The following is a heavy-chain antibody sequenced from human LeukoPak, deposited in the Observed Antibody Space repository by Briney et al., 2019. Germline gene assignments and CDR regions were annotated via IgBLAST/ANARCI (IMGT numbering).Heavy chain of an antibody. Sequence: PETLSLTCTVSGGSISSYYWSWIRQPPGKGLEWIGYIYYSGSTNYNPSLKSRVTISVDTSKNQFSLKLSSVTAADTAVYYCARGRENSFDPWGQGTLVTVSS. CDR1: GGSISSYY. V-gene: IGHV4-59*01. CDR2: IYYSGST. D-gene: IGHD1-26*01. CDR3: ARGRENSFDP. J-gene: IGHJ5*02.